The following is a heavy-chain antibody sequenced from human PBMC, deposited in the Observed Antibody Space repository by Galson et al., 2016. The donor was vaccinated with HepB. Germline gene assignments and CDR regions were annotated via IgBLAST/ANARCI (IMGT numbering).Heavy chain of an antibody. Sequence: VKVSCKVSGYSFTDYSIHWVQQAPGKGHEWMGLVDPGDGGTIYAEKFQGRVTITADTSTDTTYMELSSLRSEDTAVYFCAPLEGWFWDWGQGTLVTVSS. CDR2: VDPGDGGT. CDR1: GYSFTDYS. CDR3: APLEGWFWD. J-gene: IGHJ4*02. D-gene: IGHD3-10*01. V-gene: IGHV1-69-2*01.